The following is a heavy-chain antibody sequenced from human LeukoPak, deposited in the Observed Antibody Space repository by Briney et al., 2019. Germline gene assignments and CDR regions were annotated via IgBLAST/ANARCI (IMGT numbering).Heavy chain of an antibody. V-gene: IGHV1-2*06. J-gene: IGHJ5*02. CDR2: INPNSGGT. Sequence: ASVKVSCKASGYTFTGYYMHWVRQAPGQGLEWMGRINPNSGGTNYAQKFQGRVTMTRDTSISTAYMELSRLRSDDTAVYYCARDPWGGDIVVVPAAIHDPWGQGTLVTGSS. CDR3: ARDPWGGDIVVVPAAIHDP. D-gene: IGHD2-2*01. CDR1: GYTFTGYY.